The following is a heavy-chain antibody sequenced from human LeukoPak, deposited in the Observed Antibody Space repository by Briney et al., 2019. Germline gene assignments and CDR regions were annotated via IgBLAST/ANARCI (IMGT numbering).Heavy chain of an antibody. CDR3: ARGTSVDTAMAGDY. CDR2: ISAYNGNT. CDR1: GYTFTSYG. J-gene: IGHJ4*02. V-gene: IGHV1-18*01. D-gene: IGHD5-18*01. Sequence: ASVKVSCKASGYTFTSYGISWVRQAPGQGLEWMGWISAYNGNTNYAQKFQGWVTMTRDTSISTAYMELSRLRSDDTAVYYCARGTSVDTAMAGDYWGQGTLVTVSS.